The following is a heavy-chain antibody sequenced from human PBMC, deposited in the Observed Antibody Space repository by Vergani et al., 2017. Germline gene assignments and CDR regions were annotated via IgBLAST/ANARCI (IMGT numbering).Heavy chain of an antibody. Sequence: EVQLEESGGGLVLPGRSLSLSCVAPGFTSAGYAMHWVRQAPGKGLEWVSGISWNRNSIGYADSVKGRFTISRDNAKNSLYLQMTSLRAEDTALYYCAKDLGTASGGGWFDPWGQGTLVTVSS. CDR1: GFTSAGYA. CDR2: ISWNRNSI. CDR3: AKDLGTASGGGWFDP. V-gene: IGHV3-9*02. D-gene: IGHD3-10*01. J-gene: IGHJ5*02.